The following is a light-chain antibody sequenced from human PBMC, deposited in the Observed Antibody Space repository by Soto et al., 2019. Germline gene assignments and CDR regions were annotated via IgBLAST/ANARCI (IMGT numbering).Light chain of an antibody. CDR1: SSDIGSFNY. J-gene: IGLJ1*01. Sequence: QSALTQPASVSWSPGQSITISCTGTSSDIGSFNYVSWYQHHPGTAPKLIIYGVSNRPSGVSNRFSGSKSGNTASLTISGLQAEDEADYYCSSYTTTSTQVFGTGTKVTVL. CDR2: GVS. CDR3: SSYTTTSTQV. V-gene: IGLV2-14*03.